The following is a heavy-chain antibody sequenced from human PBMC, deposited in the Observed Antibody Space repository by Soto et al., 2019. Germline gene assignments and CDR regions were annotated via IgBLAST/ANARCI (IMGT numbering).Heavy chain of an antibody. V-gene: IGHV3-23*01. J-gene: IGHJ4*02. CDR1: GFIFSKYA. Sequence: GGSLRLSCAASGFIFSKYAMSWVRQAPGKGLEWVSVITGSGSSTYHVDSVKGRFTISRDNSKNKLYLQMNSLRAEDTAVYYCATTAHNSGYNPTLYWGQGALVTVSS. CDR3: ATTAHNSGYNPTLY. CDR2: ITGSGSST. D-gene: IGHD3-22*01.